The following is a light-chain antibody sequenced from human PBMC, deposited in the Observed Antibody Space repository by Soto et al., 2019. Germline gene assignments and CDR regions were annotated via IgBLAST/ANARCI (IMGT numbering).Light chain of an antibody. Sequence: DIQMTQSPSSVSASVGDRVTITCRASQGVRNWLAWYQQKPGIAPKLLIYDATNLETGVPSRFSGSGSRTDFSFSISSLQPEDIATYYCHQYDNLPPTFGQGTRLEIK. CDR1: QGVRNW. CDR3: HQYDNLPPT. V-gene: IGKV1-33*01. CDR2: DAT. J-gene: IGKJ5*01.